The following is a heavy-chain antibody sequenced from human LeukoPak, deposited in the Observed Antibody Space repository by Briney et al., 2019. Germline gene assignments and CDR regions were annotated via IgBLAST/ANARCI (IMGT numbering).Heavy chain of an antibody. CDR3: ARRGYHDSSGYDY. Sequence: SGGSLRLSCAASGFTFSSYAMHWVRQAPGKGLEWVAVISYDGSNKYYADSVKGRFTISRDNAKNSVFLQMNNLRVEDTAIYYCARRGYHDSSGYDYWGQGTPVTVSS. J-gene: IGHJ4*02. D-gene: IGHD3-22*01. V-gene: IGHV3-30*04. CDR2: ISYDGSNK. CDR1: GFTFSSYA.